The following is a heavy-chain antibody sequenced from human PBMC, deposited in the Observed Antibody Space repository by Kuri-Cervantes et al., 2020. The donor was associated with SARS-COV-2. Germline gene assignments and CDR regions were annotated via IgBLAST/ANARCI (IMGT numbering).Heavy chain of an antibody. V-gene: IGHV1-18*01. Sequence: ASVKVSCKASGYTFTSYGISWVRQAPGQGLEWMGWMNPNSGNTGYAQKLQGRVTMTTDTSTSTAYMELRSLRSDDTAVYYCARVILCGGDCYPFDYWGQGTTVTVSS. CDR3: ARVILCGGDCYPFDY. D-gene: IGHD2-21*02. CDR2: MNPNSGNT. J-gene: IGHJ4*03. CDR1: GYTFTSYG.